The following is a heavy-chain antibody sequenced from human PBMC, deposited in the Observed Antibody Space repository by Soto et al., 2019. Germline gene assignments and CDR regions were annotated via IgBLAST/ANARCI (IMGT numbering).Heavy chain of an antibody. CDR3: ARALGWGSWQTDAFDI. J-gene: IGHJ3*02. V-gene: IGHV1-2*04. CDR1: GYTFTGYY. D-gene: IGHD6-13*01. CDR2: INPNSGGT. Sequence: ASVKVSCKASGYTFTGYYMHWVRQAPGQGLEWMGWINPNSGGTNYAQKFQGWVTMTRDTSISTAYMELSRLRSDDTAGYYCARALGWGSWQTDAFDIWGQGTMVTVSS.